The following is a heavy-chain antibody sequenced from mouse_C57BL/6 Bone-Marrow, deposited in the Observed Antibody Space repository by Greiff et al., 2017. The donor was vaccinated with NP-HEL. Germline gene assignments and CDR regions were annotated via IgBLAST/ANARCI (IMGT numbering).Heavy chain of an antibody. Sequence: VKLMESGAELVKPGASVKISCKASGYAFSSYWMNWVKQRPGKGLEWIGQIYPGDGDTNYNGKFKGKATLTADKSSSTAYMQLSSLTSEDSAVYFCAEGDYWYFDVWGTGTTVTVSS. CDR2: IYPGDGDT. CDR3: AEGDYWYFDV. CDR1: GYAFSSYW. J-gene: IGHJ1*03. V-gene: IGHV1-80*01.